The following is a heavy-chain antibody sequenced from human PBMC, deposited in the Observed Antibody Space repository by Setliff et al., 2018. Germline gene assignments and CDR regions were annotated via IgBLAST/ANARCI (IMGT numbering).Heavy chain of an antibody. CDR2: ISLYDGHT. D-gene: IGHD5-12*01. V-gene: IGHV1-18*01. J-gene: IGHJ1*01. CDR1: GYNFKTYA. CDR3: ARGNPAERYEY. Sequence: VASVKVSCKASGYNFKTYAISWVRQAPGQGLEWMGFISLYDGHTNYAQNFQGRLTVTTDTSTSTAYMELSSLRFDDTAVYYCARGNPAERYEYWDQGTLVTVS.